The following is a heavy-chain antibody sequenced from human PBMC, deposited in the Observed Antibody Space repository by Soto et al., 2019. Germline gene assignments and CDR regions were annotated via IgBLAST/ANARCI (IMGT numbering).Heavy chain of an antibody. V-gene: IGHV3-7*03. Sequence: PGGSLRLSCAASGFTFSEKWMTWVRQAPGRGLEWVAHINQGGSEKFYVDSVKGRFTISRDNAKKSLSLQMNSLIDEDTAVYYCARGHYGLDVWGQGTIVTISS. CDR3: ARGHYGLDV. CDR2: INQGGSEK. CDR1: GFTFSEKW. J-gene: IGHJ6*02.